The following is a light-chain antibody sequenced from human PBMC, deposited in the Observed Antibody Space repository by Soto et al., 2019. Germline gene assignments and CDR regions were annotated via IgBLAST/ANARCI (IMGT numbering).Light chain of an antibody. J-gene: IGKJ2*01. CDR3: QQYGSSQPYT. CDR1: QSVGSSY. Sequence: EIVLTQSPGTLSLSPGERATLSCRASQSVGSSYLAWYQQKPGQAPRLLIYGASSRATGIPDRFSGSGSGADFTIILSRLEPDDFAVYYCQQYGSSQPYTFGQGTKLEIK. V-gene: IGKV3-20*01. CDR2: GAS.